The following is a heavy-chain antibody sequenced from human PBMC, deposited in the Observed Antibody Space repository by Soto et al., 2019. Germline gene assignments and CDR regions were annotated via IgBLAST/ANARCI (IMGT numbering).Heavy chain of an antibody. J-gene: IGHJ5*02. CDR2: IKSDGSST. CDR1: GFTFSTYW. CDR3: ARDYMVRGRYSNWFDP. V-gene: IGHV3-74*01. Sequence: EVQLVESGGGLVQPGGSLRLSCAASGFTFSTYWMHWVRQAPGKGLVWVSRIKSDGSSTTYADSVKGRFTISRDNARNTLYLQMKSLRAEDTAVDYCARDYMVRGRYSNWFDPWGQGTLVTVSS. D-gene: IGHD3-10*01.